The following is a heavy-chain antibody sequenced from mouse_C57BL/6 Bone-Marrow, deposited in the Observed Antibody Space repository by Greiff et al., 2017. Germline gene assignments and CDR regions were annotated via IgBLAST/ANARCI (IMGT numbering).Heavy chain of an antibody. CDR3: TTRGVITTVGGYFDY. Sequence: EVQVVESGAELVRPGASVKLSCTASGFNIKDDYMHWVKQRPEQGLEWIGWIDPENGDTEYASKFQGKATITADTSSNTAYLQLSSLTSEDTAVYYCTTRGVITTVGGYFDYWGQGTTLTVSS. CDR1: GFNIKDDY. V-gene: IGHV14-4*01. CDR2: IDPENGDT. D-gene: IGHD1-1*01. J-gene: IGHJ2*01.